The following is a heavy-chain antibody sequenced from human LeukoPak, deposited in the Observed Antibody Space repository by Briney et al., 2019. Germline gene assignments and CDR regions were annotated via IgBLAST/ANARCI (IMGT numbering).Heavy chain of an antibody. CDR1: GGSFSGYY. CDR2: INHNGST. V-gene: IGHV4-34*01. Sequence: IPSETLSLTCAVYGGSFSGYYWSWIRQPPGKGLEWIGEINHNGSTNYNPSLKSRVTISVDTSKNQFSLKLSSVTAADTAVYYCARGSRILFRLWSRRRGFDYWGQGTLVTVSS. CDR3: ARGSRILFRLWSRRRGFDY. J-gene: IGHJ4*02. D-gene: IGHD2/OR15-2a*01.